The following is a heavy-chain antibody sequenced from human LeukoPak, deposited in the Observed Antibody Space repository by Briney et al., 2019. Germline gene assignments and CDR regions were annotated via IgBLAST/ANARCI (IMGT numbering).Heavy chain of an antibody. J-gene: IGHJ4*02. D-gene: IGHD1-26*01. CDR1: GGTFSSYA. Sequence: GASVKVSCKASGGTFSSYAISWVRQAPGQGLEWMGGISAYNGNTNYAQKLQGRVTMTTDTSTSTAYMELRSLRSDDTAVYYCARALRGVGATSRLDYWGQGTLVTVSS. V-gene: IGHV1-18*01. CDR2: ISAYNGNT. CDR3: ARALRGVGATSRLDY.